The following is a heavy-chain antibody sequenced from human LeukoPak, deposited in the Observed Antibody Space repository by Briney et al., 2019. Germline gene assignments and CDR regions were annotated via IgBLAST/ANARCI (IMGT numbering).Heavy chain of an antibody. CDR2: FDPEDGET. V-gene: IGHV1-24*01. CDR1: GYTLTELS. Sequence: GASVKVSCKVSGYTLTELSMHWVRQAPGKGLEWMGGFDPEDGETIYAQKFQGRVTMTEDTSTDTAYMELSSLRSEDTALYYCTTSHCSGGSCYSSYYYYMDVWGQGTTVTVSS. J-gene: IGHJ6*03. CDR3: TTSHCSGGSCYSSYYYYMDV. D-gene: IGHD2-15*01.